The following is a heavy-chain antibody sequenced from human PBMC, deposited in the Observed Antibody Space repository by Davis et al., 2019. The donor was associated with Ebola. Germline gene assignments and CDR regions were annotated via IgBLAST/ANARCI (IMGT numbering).Heavy chain of an antibody. CDR1: GFIFRSYV. D-gene: IGHD2-21*02. J-gene: IGHJ2*01. Sequence: ESLKISCAASGFIFRSYVMSWVRQAPGKGLEWVSTLGTSADTFYTDSVKVRFTISRDNAKNSVYLEMNSLRAEDTAVYSCARDPALVVTGGGWHFDLWGRGTLVTVSS. CDR2: LGTSADT. V-gene: IGHV3-21*01. CDR3: ARDPALVVTGGGWHFDL.